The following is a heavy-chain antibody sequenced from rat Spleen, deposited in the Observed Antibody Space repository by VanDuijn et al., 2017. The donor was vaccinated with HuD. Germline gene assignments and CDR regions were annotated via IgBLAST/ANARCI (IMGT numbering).Heavy chain of an antibody. Sequence: EVQLVESGGGLAQPGGSLKLSCVASGFTFSNYGMAWVRQAPTKGLEWVATISSDGGRNFYRDSVKGRFTVSRDNAKSTLYLQMDSLRSEDTATYYCARHQGWFAYWGQGTLVSVSS. J-gene: IGHJ3*01. V-gene: IGHV5-29*01. CDR1: GFTFSNYG. CDR2: ISSDGGRN. CDR3: ARHQGWFAY.